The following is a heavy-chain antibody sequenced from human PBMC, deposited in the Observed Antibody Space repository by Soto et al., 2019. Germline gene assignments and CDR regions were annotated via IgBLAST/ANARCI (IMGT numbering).Heavy chain of an antibody. CDR2: IYLGDSDT. V-gene: IGHV5-51*01. CDR3: AGYSGCDYPDASHI. D-gene: IGHD5-12*01. J-gene: IGHJ3*02. Sequence: GESLKISCKASGVRFSTYWIGWVRHMPGKGLEWMGIIYLGDSDTRYSPSFQGQVTISADKSIDTAYLQWSSLKASDTAMYYCAGYSGCDYPDASHIWGQGTMVTVSS. CDR1: GVRFSTYW.